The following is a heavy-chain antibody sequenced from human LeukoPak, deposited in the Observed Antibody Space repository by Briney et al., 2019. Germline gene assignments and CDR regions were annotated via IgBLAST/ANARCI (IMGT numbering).Heavy chain of an antibody. V-gene: IGHV3-30*03. D-gene: IGHD3-10*01. Sequence: GGSLRLSCAASGFTFSGYGMHWVRQAPGKGLEWVAVISYDGSNKYYADSVKGRFIISRDNSKNTLYVQMNSLRAEDTAVYYCARGWGYYGSGSYYNAVDYWGQGALVTVSS. CDR1: GFTFSGYG. CDR3: ARGWGYYGSGSYYNAVDY. CDR2: ISYDGSNK. J-gene: IGHJ4*02.